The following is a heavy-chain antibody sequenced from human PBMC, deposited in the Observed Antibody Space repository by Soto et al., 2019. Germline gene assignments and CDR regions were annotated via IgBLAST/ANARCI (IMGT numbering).Heavy chain of an antibody. CDR3: AKGSRGYTTYYFDY. CDR2: ISGSGASA. V-gene: IGHV3-23*01. J-gene: IGHJ4*02. D-gene: IGHD5-18*01. CDR1: DFSFGGYA. Sequence: EVQLLESGGGLVQPGGSLRLSCAASDFSFGGYAMSWVRQAPGKGLEWVSSISGSGASAFYAASVRGRFTISRDNTGNTVSLQMNSLRAEDTALYYCAKGSRGYTTYYFDYWGQGTRITVSS.